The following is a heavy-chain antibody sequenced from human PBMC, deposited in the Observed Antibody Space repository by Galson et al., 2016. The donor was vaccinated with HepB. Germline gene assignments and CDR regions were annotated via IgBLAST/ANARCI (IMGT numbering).Heavy chain of an antibody. D-gene: IGHD1-26*01. CDR1: GFTLSNYW. J-gene: IGHJ4*02. Sequence: SLRLSCAASGFTLSNYWMNWVRQVPGKGLMWVSHINPDGSNIAYADSVRGRFTISRDNAKHTLYLHMNSLTAEDTAVYYCVRDGAGAQPYDSWGQGTLVTVSS. V-gene: IGHV3-74*01. CDR3: VRDGAGAQPYDS. CDR2: INPDGSNI.